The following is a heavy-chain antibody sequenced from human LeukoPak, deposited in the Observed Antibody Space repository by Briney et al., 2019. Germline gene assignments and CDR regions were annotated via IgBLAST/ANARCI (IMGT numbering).Heavy chain of an antibody. CDR1: GYTFTSYG. CDR3: AREEYVWGSYRYLDY. J-gene: IGHJ4*02. V-gene: IGHV1-18*01. D-gene: IGHD3-16*02. CDR2: ISAYNGNT. Sequence: GASVKVSCKTSGYTFTSYGISWVRQAPGQGREWMGWISAYNGNTDYAQKLQGRVTMTTDTSTSTAYMELRSLKSDDTAVYYCAREEYVWGSYRYLDYWGQGTLVTVSS.